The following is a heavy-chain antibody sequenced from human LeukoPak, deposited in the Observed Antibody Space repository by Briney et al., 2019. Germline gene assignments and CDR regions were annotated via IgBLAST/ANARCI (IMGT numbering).Heavy chain of an antibody. CDR3: ARVGWLQYFFDY. J-gene: IGHJ4*02. CDR1: GFTFSSYW. Sequence: GGSLRLSCAASGFTFSSYWMSWVREAPGGGLEWVAHIKQDGSEKYYVDSVKGRFTISRDNAKNSLYLQMNSLRAEDTAVYYCARVGWLQYFFDYWGQGPLVTVPS. CDR2: IKQDGSEK. V-gene: IGHV3-7*03. D-gene: IGHD5-24*01.